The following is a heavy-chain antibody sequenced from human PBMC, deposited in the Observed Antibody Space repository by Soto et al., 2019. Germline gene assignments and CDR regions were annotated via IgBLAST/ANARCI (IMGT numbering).Heavy chain of an antibody. V-gene: IGHV1-18*01. D-gene: IGHD2-2*01. J-gene: IGHJ4*02. CDR1: GYTFTSYD. CDR2: MNPNSGNT. Sequence: ASVKVSCKASGYTFTSYDINWVRQATGQGLEWMGWMNPNSGNTNYAQKLQGRVTMTTDTSTSTAYMELRSLRSDDTAVYYCARDSPSSTIAFDYWGQGTLVTVSS. CDR3: ARDSPSSTIAFDY.